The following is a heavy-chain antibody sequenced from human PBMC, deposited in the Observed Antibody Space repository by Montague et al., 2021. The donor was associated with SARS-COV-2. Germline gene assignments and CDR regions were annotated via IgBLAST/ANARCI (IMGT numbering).Heavy chain of an antibody. J-gene: IGHJ4*02. D-gene: IGHD3-22*01. Sequence: SETLSLTCTVSGGSISSSSYYWGWIRQPPGKGLEWIGSIYYSGSIYYNPSPKSRVTISVDTSKNQFSLKLGSVTAADTAVYYCARQSPVTMIVVVISGRFDYWGQGTLVTVSS. CDR3: ARQSPVTMIVVVISGRFDY. CDR1: GGSISSSSYY. V-gene: IGHV4-39*01. CDR2: IYYSGSI.